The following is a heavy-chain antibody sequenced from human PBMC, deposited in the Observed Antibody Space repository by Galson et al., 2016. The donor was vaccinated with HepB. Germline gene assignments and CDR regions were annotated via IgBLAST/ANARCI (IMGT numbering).Heavy chain of an antibody. J-gene: IGHJ4*02. D-gene: IGHD6-13*01. Sequence: SLRLSCAASGFTFNNYAMGWVRQAPGKGLEWVSGISGGGNNAYYADSVKGRFTISRDNSNNTLYLQMNSLRAEDTAVYYCARGGPFSTSWYLDFWGQGTLLTVSS. CDR3: ARGGPFSTSWYLDF. CDR1: GFTFNNYA. V-gene: IGHV3-23*01. CDR2: ISGGGNNA.